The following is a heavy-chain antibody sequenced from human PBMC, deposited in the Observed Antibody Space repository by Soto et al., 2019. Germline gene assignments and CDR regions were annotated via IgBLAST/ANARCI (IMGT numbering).Heavy chain of an antibody. J-gene: IGHJ6*02. CDR2: NSAYTGNT. D-gene: IGHD6-6*01. Sequence: QVQLVQSGAEVKKPGASVKVSCKASGYTFISYGISWVRQAPGQGLEWMGWNSAYTGNTNYAQKLQGRVTLTTDTSTSTAYMEPRSLRSDDTAVYYCARVLYSSSANYYYGMDVWGQGTTVAVSS. CDR1: GYTFISYG. V-gene: IGHV1-18*01. CDR3: ARVLYSSSANYYYGMDV.